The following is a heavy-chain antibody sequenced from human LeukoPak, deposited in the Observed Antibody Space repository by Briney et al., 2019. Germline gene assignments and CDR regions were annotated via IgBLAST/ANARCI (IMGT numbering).Heavy chain of an antibody. CDR2: ISWDGGST. J-gene: IGHJ4*02. V-gene: IGHV3-43D*03. CDR1: GFTFDDYA. D-gene: IGHD6-13*01. CDR3: ARDRRIAAAGAFDY. Sequence: GGSLRLSCVASGFTFDDYAMHWVRQVPGKGLEWVSLISWDGGSTYYADSVKGRFTISRDNSKNSLYLQMNSLRAEDTALYYCARDRRIAAAGAFDYWGQGTLVTVSS.